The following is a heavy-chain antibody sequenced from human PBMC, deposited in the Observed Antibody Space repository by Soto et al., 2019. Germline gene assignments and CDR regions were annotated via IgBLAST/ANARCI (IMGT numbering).Heavy chain of an antibody. V-gene: IGHV4-59*01. CDR3: ARDIGYGPRGDAFDI. CDR2: IYYSGST. D-gene: IGHD5-18*01. CDR1: GGSISSYY. Sequence: QVQLQESGPGLVKPSETLSLTCTVSGGSISSYYWSWIRQPPGKGLEWIGYIYYSGSTNYNPSLKSRVTISVDTSKNQFSLKLSSVTAADTAVYYCARDIGYGPRGDAFDIWGQGTMVTVSS. J-gene: IGHJ3*02.